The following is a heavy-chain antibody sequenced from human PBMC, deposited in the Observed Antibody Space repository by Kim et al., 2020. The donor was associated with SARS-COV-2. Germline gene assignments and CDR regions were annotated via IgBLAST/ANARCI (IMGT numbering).Heavy chain of an antibody. Sequence: GGSLRLSCAASGFTFSSYAMHWVRQAPGKGLEWVAVISYDGSNKYYADSVKGRFTISRDNSKNTLYLQMNSLRAEDTAVYYCARDLRIGPAVSIAVAEDYYYGMDVWGQGTTVTVSS. CDR2: ISYDGSNK. V-gene: IGHV3-30*04. J-gene: IGHJ6*02. D-gene: IGHD6-19*01. CDR1: GFTFSSYA. CDR3: ARDLRIGPAVSIAVAEDYYYGMDV.